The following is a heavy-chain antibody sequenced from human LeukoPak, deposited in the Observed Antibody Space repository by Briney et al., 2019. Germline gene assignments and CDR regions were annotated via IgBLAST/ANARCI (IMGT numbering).Heavy chain of an antibody. V-gene: IGHV3-23*01. CDR3: ARLYRDDAFDI. J-gene: IGHJ3*02. CDR2: ISSTGGTT. Sequence: GGSLRLSCAASGITFSSYGMSWVRQAPGKGLEWVSSISSTGGTTYYADSVKGRFTISRDNAKNTLYLQMNSLRAEDTAVYYCARLYRDDAFDIWGQGTMVTVSS. CDR1: GITFSSYG. D-gene: IGHD2-2*02.